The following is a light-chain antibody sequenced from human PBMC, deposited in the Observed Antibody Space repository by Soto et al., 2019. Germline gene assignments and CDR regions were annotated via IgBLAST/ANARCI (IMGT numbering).Light chain of an antibody. CDR1: QSISTY. Sequence: DIQMTQSLSSLSASVGDRVTITCRTSQSISTYLSWFQQKPGEAPRLLMYSASSLPSWVASRFIGSGSGTDFTLTISSLQPEDFATYYCQQNYSPPLSFGGGTKVEV. V-gene: IGKV1-39*01. CDR3: QQNYSPPLS. J-gene: IGKJ4*01. CDR2: SAS.